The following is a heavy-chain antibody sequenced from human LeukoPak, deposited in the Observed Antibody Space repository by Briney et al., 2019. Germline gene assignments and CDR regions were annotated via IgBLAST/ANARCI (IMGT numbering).Heavy chain of an antibody. D-gene: IGHD6-6*01. CDR2: ISGSGDYT. Sequence: GGSLRLSCAASGFTFSSYAMSWVRQAPGKGLEWVSVISGSGDYTYFADSAKGRFTIARDNSKNTVYLQMNSLRAEDTAVYYCAKDLSIAARPCFDYWGQGTLVTVSS. CDR3: AKDLSIAARPCFDY. V-gene: IGHV3-23*01. J-gene: IGHJ4*02. CDR1: GFTFSSYA.